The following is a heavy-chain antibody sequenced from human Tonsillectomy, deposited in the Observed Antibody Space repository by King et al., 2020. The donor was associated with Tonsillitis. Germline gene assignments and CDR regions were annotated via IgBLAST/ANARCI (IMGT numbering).Heavy chain of an antibody. J-gene: IGHJ5*02. CDR1: GYTISSGYY. CDR3: VKATYYDTSGFQTPFDP. CDR2: IYHSGIT. D-gene: IGHD3-22*01. Sequence: QLQESGPGLVKPSETLSLTCSVSGYTISSGYYWGWVRQPPGKGLEWIGSIYHSGITHYNPSLKSRVTISVDTSKNQFSLRLNSVTAADTAVYFCVKATYYDTSGFQTPFDPWGQGTLVTVSS. V-gene: IGHV4-38-2*02.